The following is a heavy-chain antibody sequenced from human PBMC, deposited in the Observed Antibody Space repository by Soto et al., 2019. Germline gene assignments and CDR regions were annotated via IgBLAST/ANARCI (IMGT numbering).Heavy chain of an antibody. J-gene: IGHJ3*02. CDR1: GYTFTSYA. CDR3: ASRGGKWLVPSRHNDAFDI. CDR2: INAGNGNT. Sequence: ASVKVSCKASGYTFTSYAMHWVRQAPGQRLEWMGWINAGNGNTKYSQKFQGRVTITRDTSGSTAYMELSSLRSEDTAVYYCASRGGKWLVPSRHNDAFDIWGQGTMVTVSS. D-gene: IGHD6-19*01. V-gene: IGHV1-3*01.